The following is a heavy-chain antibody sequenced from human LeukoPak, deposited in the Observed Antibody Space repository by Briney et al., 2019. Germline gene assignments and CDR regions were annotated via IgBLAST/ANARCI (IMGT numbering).Heavy chain of an antibody. J-gene: IGHJ4*02. CDR2: IKSKTDGGTT. Sequence: TSGGSLRLSCAASGLTYSDAWRNWVRQAPGKGLEWVGRIKSKTDGGTTDYAAPVNGRFTISRDDSKNTLYLQMNSLKTEDTAVNYCATRSVTTIYWGPGTLVTVSS. CDR3: ATRSVTTIY. V-gene: IGHV3-15*01. CDR1: GLTYSDAW. D-gene: IGHD4-17*01.